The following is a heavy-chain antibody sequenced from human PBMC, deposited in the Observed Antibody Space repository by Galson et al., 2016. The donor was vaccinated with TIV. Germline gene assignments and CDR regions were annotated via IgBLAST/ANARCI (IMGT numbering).Heavy chain of an antibody. J-gene: IGHJ6*02. CDR2: IIPLFRTT. D-gene: IGHD5-18*01. CDR1: GDTFTSYP. CDR3: ASDRNTAFDTYHYYYGMDV. Sequence: SCKASGDTFTSYPFNWVRLAPGQGLEWMGGIIPLFRTTNYAQKFQGRVTITADESTNTAYMELNSLRSGDTTVYYCASDRNTAFDTYHYYYGMDVWGQGTTVTVSS. V-gene: IGHV1-69*01.